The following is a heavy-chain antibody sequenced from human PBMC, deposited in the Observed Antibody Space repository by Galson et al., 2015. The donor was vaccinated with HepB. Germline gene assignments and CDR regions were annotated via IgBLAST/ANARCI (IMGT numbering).Heavy chain of an antibody. J-gene: IGHJ2*01. CDR2: INPNSGGT. D-gene: IGHD2-2*01. CDR3: ARVKVPGCSSTSCYTNWYFDL. CDR1: GYTFTGYY. Sequence: SVKVSCKASGYTFTGYYMHWVRQAPGQGLEWMGWINPNSGGTNYAQKFQGRVTMTRDTSISTAYMELSRLRSDDTAVYYCARVKVPGCSSTSCYTNWYFDLWGRGTLVTVSS. V-gene: IGHV1-2*02.